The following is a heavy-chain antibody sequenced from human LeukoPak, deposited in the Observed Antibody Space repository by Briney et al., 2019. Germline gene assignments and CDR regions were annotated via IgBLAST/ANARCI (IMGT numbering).Heavy chain of an antibody. D-gene: IGHD1-26*01. CDR2: IRSDGNNK. J-gene: IGHJ3*02. V-gene: IGHV3-30*02. Sequence: SGGSLRLSCAASGFTFSTYGMHWVRQAPGKGLEWVAFIRSDGNNKYYADSVKGQFTISRDNSKNTLYLQMNSLRAEDTAVYYCAKGDGGSYGFDIWGQGTMVTVSS. CDR1: GFTFSTYG. CDR3: AKGDGGSYGFDI.